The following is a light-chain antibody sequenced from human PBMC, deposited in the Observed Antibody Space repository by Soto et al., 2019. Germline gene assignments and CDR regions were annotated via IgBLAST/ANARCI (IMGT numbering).Light chain of an antibody. Sequence: EIVMTQSPATLSVSPWERATLSCSASQSVSRNLAWYQQKPGQAPRLLIYGASTRATRIPARFSGSGSGTEFTLTNSSLQSEDFACYYYKQYNNWPPYTFGQRTKLEIK. CDR3: KQYNNWPPYT. CDR1: QSVSRN. CDR2: GAS. J-gene: IGKJ2*01. V-gene: IGKV3-15*01.